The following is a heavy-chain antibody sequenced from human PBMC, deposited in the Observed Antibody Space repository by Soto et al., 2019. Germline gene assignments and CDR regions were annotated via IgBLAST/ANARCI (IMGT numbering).Heavy chain of an antibody. CDR1: GYSFTSYW. CDR2: IDPSDSYT. CDR3: ARGYYYDSSGGDY. Sequence: GESMKISCKGSGYSFTSYWISWVRQMPGKGLEWMGRIDPSDSYTNYSPSFQGHVTISADKSISTAYLQWSSLKASDTAMYYCARGYYYDSSGGDYWGQGTLVTVSS. J-gene: IGHJ4*02. V-gene: IGHV5-10-1*01. D-gene: IGHD3-22*01.